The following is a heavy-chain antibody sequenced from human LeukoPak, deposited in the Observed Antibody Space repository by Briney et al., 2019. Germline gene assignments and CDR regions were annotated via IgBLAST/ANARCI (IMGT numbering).Heavy chain of an antibody. D-gene: IGHD6-19*01. Sequence: GGSLRLSCAASGFTFSSYSMNWVRQAPGKGLEGVSYISSSSSTIYYADSVKGRFTISRDNAKNSLYLQMNSLRAEDTAVYYCARDRPKQSTLYYYYMDVWGKGTTVTVSS. CDR1: GFTFSSYS. CDR3: ARDRPKQSTLYYYYMDV. V-gene: IGHV3-48*04. CDR2: ISSSSSTI. J-gene: IGHJ6*03.